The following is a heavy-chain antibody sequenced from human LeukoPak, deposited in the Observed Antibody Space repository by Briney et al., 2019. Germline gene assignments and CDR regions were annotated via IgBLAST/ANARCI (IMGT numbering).Heavy chain of an antibody. CDR2: ISGRGDST. J-gene: IGHJ3*02. CDR3: ARDPLIGYPHVFDI. D-gene: IGHD3-9*01. Sequence: GGALRLSCGASGFTFSTYAKSWVRQAPGKGLEWVAAISGRGDSTYYADSVKGLFTISRDNSKNTVYLQMNSLRAEDTAVYYCARDPLIGYPHVFDIRGQGTMVTVSS. CDR1: GFTFSTYA. V-gene: IGHV3-23*01.